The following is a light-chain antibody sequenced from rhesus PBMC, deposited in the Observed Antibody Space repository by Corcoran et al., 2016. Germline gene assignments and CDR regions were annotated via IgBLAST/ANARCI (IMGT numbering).Light chain of an antibody. CDR2: AAS. V-gene: IGKV1-74*01. CDR1: ENVNNY. Sequence: DIQMTQSPSSLSASVGDRVTITCRASENVNNYLHWYQQKPGKAPKLLIYAASTLQSGVPSRFSGSGSGTDYTFTISSLQPEDVATYYCQQHNSYPLTFGGGTKVEI. J-gene: IGKJ4*01. CDR3: QQHNSYPLT.